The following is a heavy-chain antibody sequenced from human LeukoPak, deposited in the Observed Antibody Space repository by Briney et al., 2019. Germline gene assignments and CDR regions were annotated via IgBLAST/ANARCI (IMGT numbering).Heavy chain of an antibody. J-gene: IGHJ4*02. CDR2: ITPYNGNT. D-gene: IGHD5-12*01. CDR1: GYTFTSYD. CDR3: ARDSDYSGYDWFVY. Sequence: ASVKVSCKASGYTFTSYDITWVRQAPGQGLEWMGWITPYNGNTNYAQKLQGRVTMTTDTATSTAYMEVRSQRSDDTAVYYCARDSDYSGYDWFVYWGQGTLVTVSS. V-gene: IGHV1-18*01.